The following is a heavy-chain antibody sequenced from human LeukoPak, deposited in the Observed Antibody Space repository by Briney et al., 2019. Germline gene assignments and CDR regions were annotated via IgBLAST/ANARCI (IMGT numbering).Heavy chain of an antibody. D-gene: IGHD1-26*01. CDR1: GFTFSSYA. J-gene: IGHJ4*02. CDR3: AKGHSGNYYNFDS. CDR2: INSGGGST. V-gene: IGHV3-23*01. Sequence: PGRSLRLSCAASGFTFSSYAMNWVRQAPGKGLEWVSSINSGGGSTYYADSVKGRFTISRDNSKNTLSLQMNSLRAEDTAVYYCAKGHSGNYYNFDSWGQGTLVTVSS.